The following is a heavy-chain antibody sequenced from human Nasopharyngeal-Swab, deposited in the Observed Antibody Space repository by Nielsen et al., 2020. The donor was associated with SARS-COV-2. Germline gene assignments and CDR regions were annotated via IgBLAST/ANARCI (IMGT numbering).Heavy chain of an antibody. CDR2: MSNDGNYK. Sequence: GASLKISCAASGFTFSSYGMNWVRQAPGKGLEWVAVMSNDGNYKFYADSVKGRFTISRDNSKNTLYLQMNSLRAEDTAVYYCARDNGYCSGDACYLGGWLDPWGQGTLVTVSS. D-gene: IGHD2-15*01. CDR1: GFTFSSYG. J-gene: IGHJ5*02. CDR3: ARDNGYCSGDACYLGGWLDP. V-gene: IGHV3-30*03.